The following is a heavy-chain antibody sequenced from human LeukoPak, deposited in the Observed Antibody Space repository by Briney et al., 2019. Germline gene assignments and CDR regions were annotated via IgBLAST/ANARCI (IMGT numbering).Heavy chain of an antibody. J-gene: IGHJ4*02. Sequence: ASVKVSCKASGYTFTGYYMHWVRQAPGQGLEWMGGIIPIFGTANYAQKFQGRVTITADESTSTAYMELSSLRSEDTAVYYCARVGEYCGGDCPDFYYFDYWGQGTLVTVSS. D-gene: IGHD2-21*01. CDR1: GYTFTGYY. CDR3: ARVGEYCGGDCPDFYYFDY. CDR2: IIPIFGTA. V-gene: IGHV1-69*13.